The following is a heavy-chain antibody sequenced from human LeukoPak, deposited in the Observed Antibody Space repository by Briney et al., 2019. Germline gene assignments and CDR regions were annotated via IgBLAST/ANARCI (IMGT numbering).Heavy chain of an antibody. D-gene: IGHD3-22*01. CDR2: IWYDGSNK. V-gene: IGHV3-33*01. CDR1: GFTFSSYG. CDR3: ASYAREDSSGYYAGFDY. Sequence: GGSLRLSCAASGFTFSSYGMHWVRQAPGKGPEWVAVIWYDGSNKYYADSVKGRFTISRDNSKNTLYLQVNSLRAEDTAVYYCASYAREDSSGYYAGFDYWGQGTLVTVSS. J-gene: IGHJ4*02.